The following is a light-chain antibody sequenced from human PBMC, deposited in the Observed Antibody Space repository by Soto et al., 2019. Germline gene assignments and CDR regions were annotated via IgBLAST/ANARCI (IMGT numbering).Light chain of an antibody. V-gene: IGLV2-14*03. CDR3: SSYTSSSTLAV. CDR1: SSDVGGYNY. Sequence: QSALTQPASVSGSPGQSITISCTGTSSDVGGYNYVSWYQHHPGKAPKLRIYDVSNRPSGVSNRFSGSKSGNTASLTISGLQAEDESDYYCSSYTSSSTLAVFGGGTKLTVL. J-gene: IGLJ2*01. CDR2: DVS.